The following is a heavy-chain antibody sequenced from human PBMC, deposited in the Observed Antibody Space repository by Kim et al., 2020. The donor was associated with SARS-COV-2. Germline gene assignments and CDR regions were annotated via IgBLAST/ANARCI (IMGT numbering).Heavy chain of an antibody. V-gene: IGHV3-30*04. CDR3: ARDDALGEPHSNFYGMYV. CDR1: GFTFSSYA. Sequence: GGSLRLSWAVSGFTFSSYAMHWVRQAPGKGLEWVAVISYDGSNKYYADSVKCRFTISRYNSNNLLYLQWSSLRDEATAVYFCARDDALGEPHSNFYGMYV. CDR2: ISYDGSNK. D-gene: IGHD3-16*01. J-gene: IGHJ6*01.